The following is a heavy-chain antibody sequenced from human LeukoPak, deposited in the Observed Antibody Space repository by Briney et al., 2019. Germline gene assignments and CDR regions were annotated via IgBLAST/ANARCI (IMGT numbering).Heavy chain of an antibody. CDR3: ARDQEAAGTRLGWFDP. V-gene: IGHV3-23*01. Sequence: GGSLRLSCTVSGFTFSNYAMNWVRQAPGKGLEWVSTVSATGGTTYYGDSVKGRLTISRDNSKSTLYLHVNSLRSEDTAVYYCARDQEAAGTRLGWFDPWGQGTLVTVSS. D-gene: IGHD2-15*01. J-gene: IGHJ5*02. CDR2: VSATGGTT. CDR1: GFTFSNYA.